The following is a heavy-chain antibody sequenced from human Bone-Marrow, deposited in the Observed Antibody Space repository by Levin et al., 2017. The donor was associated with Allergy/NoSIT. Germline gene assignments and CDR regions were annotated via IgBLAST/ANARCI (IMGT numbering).Heavy chain of an antibody. D-gene: IGHD3-3*01. CDR2: ISYDGSNK. Sequence: GESLKISCAASGFTFSSYAMHWVRQAPGKGLEWVAVISYDGSNKYYADSVKGRFTISRDNSKNTLYLQMNSLRAEDTAVYYCARGRTYETIPFFPSWGQGTLVTVSS. J-gene: IGHJ4*02. CDR1: GFTFSSYA. CDR3: ARGRTYETIPFFPS. V-gene: IGHV3-30-3*01.